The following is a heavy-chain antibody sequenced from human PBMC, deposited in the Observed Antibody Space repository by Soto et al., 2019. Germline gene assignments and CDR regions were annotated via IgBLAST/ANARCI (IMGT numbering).Heavy chain of an antibody. CDR1: GFTFDDYT. CDR3: AKDERDSSSWYYDY. D-gene: IGHD6-13*01. J-gene: IGHJ4*02. CDR2: ISWDGGST. Sequence: GGSLRLSCAASGFTFDDYTMHWVRQAPGKGLEWVSLISWDGGSTYYADSVKGRFTISRDNSKNSLYLQMNSLRTEDTALYYCAKDERDSSSWYYDYWGQGTLVTVSS. V-gene: IGHV3-43*01.